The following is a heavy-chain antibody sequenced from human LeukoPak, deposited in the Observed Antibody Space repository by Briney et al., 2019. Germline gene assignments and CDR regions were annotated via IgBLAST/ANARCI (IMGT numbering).Heavy chain of an antibody. CDR1: GGSISSSSYY. V-gene: IGHV4-39*07. CDR3: AREAAYYYDSSGYQDDAFDI. D-gene: IGHD3-22*01. Sequence: SETLSLTCTVSGGSISSSSYYWGWIRQPPGKGLEWIGSIYYSGSTYYNPSLKSRVTISVDTYKNQFSLRLSSVTAADTAVYYCAREAAYYYDSSGYQDDAFDIWGQGTMVTVSS. J-gene: IGHJ3*02. CDR2: IYYSGST.